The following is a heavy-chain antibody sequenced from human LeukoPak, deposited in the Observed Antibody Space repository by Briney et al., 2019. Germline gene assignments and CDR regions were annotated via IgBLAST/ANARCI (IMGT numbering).Heavy chain of an antibody. J-gene: IGHJ3*02. D-gene: IGHD3-10*01. Sequence: PSETLSLTCTVSGGSISSSSYYWGWIRQPPGKGLEWIGSIYYSGSTYYNPSLKSRVTISVDTSKNQFSLKLSSVTAADTAVYYCARGDYIWFGAPRRAFDIWGQGTMVTVSS. V-gene: IGHV4-39*07. CDR1: GGSISSSSYY. CDR3: ARGDYIWFGAPRRAFDI. CDR2: IYYSGST.